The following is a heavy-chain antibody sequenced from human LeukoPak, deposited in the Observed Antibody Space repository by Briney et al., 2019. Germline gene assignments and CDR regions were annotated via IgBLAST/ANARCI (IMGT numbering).Heavy chain of an antibody. Sequence: ASVKVSCKASGYTFTGYYMHWVRQAPGQGLEWMGWINPNSGGTNYAQKFQGRVTMTRDTSISTAYMELSRLRSDDTAVYYCARDPTWYSSSKGWFDPWGQGTLVTVSS. CDR3: ARDPTWYSSSKGWFDP. V-gene: IGHV1-2*02. CDR1: GYTFTGYY. D-gene: IGHD6-13*01. J-gene: IGHJ5*02. CDR2: INPNSGGT.